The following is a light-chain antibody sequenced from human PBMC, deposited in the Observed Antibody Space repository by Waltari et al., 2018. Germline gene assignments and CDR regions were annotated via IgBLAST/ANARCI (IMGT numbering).Light chain of an antibody. J-gene: IGKJ1*01. V-gene: IGKV3-20*01. Sequence: CRASQSVRNYLAWYQQKPGQAPRLLIYETSIRATGIPDRFSGSGFGTDFSLTISSLDPEDFAVYFCQKYDRLPATFGQGTRVEIK. CDR1: QSVRNY. CDR2: ETS. CDR3: QKYDRLPAT.